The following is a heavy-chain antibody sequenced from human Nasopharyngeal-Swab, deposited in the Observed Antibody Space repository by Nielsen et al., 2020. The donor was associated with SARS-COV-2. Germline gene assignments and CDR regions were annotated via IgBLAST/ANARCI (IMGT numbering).Heavy chain of an antibody. CDR2: IYTSGST. D-gene: IGHD4-11*01. CDR3: ARGGHSNYDYYYMDV. CDR1: GGSISSGSYY. V-gene: IGHV4-61*02. J-gene: IGHJ6*03. Sequence: SETLSLTCTVSGGSISSGSYYWRWIRQPAGKGLERIGRIYTSGSTNYNPSLKSRVTISVDTSKNQFSLKLSSVTAADTAVYYCARGGHSNYDYYYMDVWGKGTTVTVSS.